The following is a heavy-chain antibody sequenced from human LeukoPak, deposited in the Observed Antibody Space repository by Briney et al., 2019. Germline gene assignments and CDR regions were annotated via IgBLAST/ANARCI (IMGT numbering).Heavy chain of an antibody. CDR1: GFTFSRYE. V-gene: IGHV3-48*03. J-gene: IGHJ2*01. D-gene: IGHD1-26*01. Sequence: GGSLRHSCAASGFTFSRYEMNWVRQAPGKGLEWVSYISSSGSTIYYADSVKGRFTISRDDAKNSLYLQMNSLRAEDTAVYYCARGSEIVGASTGYWYFDLWGRGTLVTVSS. CDR3: ARGSEIVGASTGYWYFDL. CDR2: ISSSGSTI.